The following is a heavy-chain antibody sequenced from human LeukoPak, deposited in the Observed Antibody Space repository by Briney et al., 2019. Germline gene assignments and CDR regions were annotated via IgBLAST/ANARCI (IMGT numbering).Heavy chain of an antibody. J-gene: IGHJ4*02. D-gene: IGHD6-19*01. CDR3: AKDRGAVADYFDY. CDR2: IKGDGSRT. CDR1: GFTFSTYW. Sequence: GGSLRLSCAASGFTFSTYWMHWVRQVPGKGLVWVSRIKGDGSRTVYADSVKGRFTISRDNAKNTLSLQMNSLRAEDTAVYYCAKDRGAVADYFDYWGQGTLVTVSS. V-gene: IGHV3-74*01.